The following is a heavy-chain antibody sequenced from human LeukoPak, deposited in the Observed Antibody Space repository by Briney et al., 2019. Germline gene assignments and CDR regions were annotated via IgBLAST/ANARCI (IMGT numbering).Heavy chain of an antibody. CDR3: ARNPSDSSSQFDY. J-gene: IGHJ4*02. Sequence: ASVTVSFTASGYTFTSYYMHWVRQAPGQGREWRGIINPSGGSTSYAQKLQGRVTMTTDTSTSTAYMELRSLRSDDTAVYYCARNPSDSSSQFDYWGQGTLVTVSS. V-gene: IGHV1-46*01. CDR2: INPSGGST. D-gene: IGHD6-13*01. CDR1: GYTFTSYY.